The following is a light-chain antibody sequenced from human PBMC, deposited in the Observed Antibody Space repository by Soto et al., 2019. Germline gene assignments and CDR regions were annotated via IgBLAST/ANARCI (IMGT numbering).Light chain of an antibody. V-gene: IGLV2-11*01. Sequence: QSALTQPRSVSGSPGQSVTISCTGTSSDVGGYNYVSWYQQHPGKAPKLMIYDVSKRPSGDPDRFSGSKSGNTASLTISGLQAEDEADYYCRSYAGSYTFVFGGGTKLTVL. CDR2: DVS. CDR3: RSYAGSYTFV. J-gene: IGLJ2*01. CDR1: SSDVGGYNY.